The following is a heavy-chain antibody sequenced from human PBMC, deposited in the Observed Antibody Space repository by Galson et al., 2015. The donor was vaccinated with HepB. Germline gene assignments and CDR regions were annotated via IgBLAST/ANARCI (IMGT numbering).Heavy chain of an antibody. V-gene: IGHV3-30-3*01. CDR1: GFTFSDYA. D-gene: IGHD3-3*01. Sequence: SLRLSCAASGFTFSDYAMHWVRQAPGKGLEWVAVISYDGSNKYYADSVKGRFTISRDSSKNTLYLEMNSLRVEDTAVYYCARDSPYYDFWSGYPPLFDYWGQGTLLTVSS. J-gene: IGHJ4*02. CDR2: ISYDGSNK. CDR3: ARDSPYYDFWSGYPPLFDY.